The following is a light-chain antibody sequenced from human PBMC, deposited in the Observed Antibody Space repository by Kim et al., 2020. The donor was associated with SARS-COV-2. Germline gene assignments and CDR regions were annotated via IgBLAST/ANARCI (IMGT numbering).Light chain of an antibody. V-gene: IGKV3-15*01. CDR1: QSVTSN. Sequence: SPGERATTSCRASQSVTSNLAWYQQQPGQAPRLLIYGASTKATGIPARFSGSGSGTAFTLTISSLQSEDFAVYYCQQYNNWPPITFGQGTRLEIK. CDR3: QQYNNWPPIT. J-gene: IGKJ5*01. CDR2: GAS.